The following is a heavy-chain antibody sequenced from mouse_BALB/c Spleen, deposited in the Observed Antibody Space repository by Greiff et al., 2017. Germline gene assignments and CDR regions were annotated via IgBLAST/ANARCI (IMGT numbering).Heavy chain of an antibody. CDR2: INPGSGGT. CDR3: ARSGDGHHGESDY. CDR1: GYAFTNYL. V-gene: IGHV1-54*01. Sequence: QVQLQQSGAELVRPGTSVKVSCKASGYAFTNYLIEWVKQRPGQGLEWIGVINPGSGGTNYNEKFKGKATLTADKSSSTAYMQLSSLTSDDSAVYFCARSGDGHHGESDYWGQGTTLTVSS. J-gene: IGHJ2*01. D-gene: IGHD2-3*01.